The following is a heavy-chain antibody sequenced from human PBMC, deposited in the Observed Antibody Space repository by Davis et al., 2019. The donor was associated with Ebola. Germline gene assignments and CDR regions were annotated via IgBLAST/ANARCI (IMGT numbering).Heavy chain of an antibody. J-gene: IGHJ4*02. Sequence: GESLKISCAASGFTVSSNYMSWVRQAPGKGLEWVSGIYSGGSTYYADSVKGRFTISRDDSKNTVFLQMNALRAEDTALYYCTTRLVHHFDYWGPGVLVTVSS. V-gene: IGHV3-53*01. CDR3: TTRLVHHFDY. CDR2: IYSGGST. D-gene: IGHD3-9*01. CDR1: GFTVSSNY.